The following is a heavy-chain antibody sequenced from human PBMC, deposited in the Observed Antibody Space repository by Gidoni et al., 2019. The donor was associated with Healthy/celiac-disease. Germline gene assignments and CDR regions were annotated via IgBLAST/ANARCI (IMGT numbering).Heavy chain of an antibody. D-gene: IGHD3-9*01. Sequence: EVQLVESGGGLVQPGRSLRLSCAASGFTFDDYAMHWVRQAPGKGLEWVSGISWNSGSIGYADSVKGRFTISRDNAKNSLYLQMNSLRAEDTALYYCAKDIGNFDWLLLFDYWGQGTLVTVSS. V-gene: IGHV3-9*01. CDR2: ISWNSGSI. J-gene: IGHJ4*02. CDR1: GFTFDDYA. CDR3: AKDIGNFDWLLLFDY.